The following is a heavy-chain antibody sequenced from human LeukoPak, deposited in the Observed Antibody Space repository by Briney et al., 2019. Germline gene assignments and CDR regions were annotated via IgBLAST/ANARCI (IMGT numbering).Heavy chain of an antibody. D-gene: IGHD3-10*01. J-gene: IGHJ6*02. CDR2: IYPGDSDT. CDR1: GYSFTSYR. CDR3: ATSRRGYGSGSYDYYYYGMDV. Sequence: GESLKISCKGSGYSFTSYRIGWVRQMPGKGLEWMGIIYPGDSDTRYSPSFQGQVTISADKSISTAYLQWSSLKASDTAMYYCATSRRGYGSGSYDYYYYGMDVWGQGTTVTVSS. V-gene: IGHV5-51*01.